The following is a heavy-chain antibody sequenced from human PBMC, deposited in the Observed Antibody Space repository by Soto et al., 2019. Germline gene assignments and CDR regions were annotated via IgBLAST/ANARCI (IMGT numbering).Heavy chain of an antibody. D-gene: IGHD3-22*01. CDR1: GFTFRNYW. CDR3: ARDGYDYDTSGYYLGY. V-gene: IGHV3-74*03. J-gene: IGHJ4*02. Sequence: TGGSLRLSCAASGFTFRNYWMHWARQVPGKGLVWVSRIDSVGISTTYADSVKGRFTISRDNAKNTLYLEMNSLRAEDTAIYYCARDGYDYDTSGYYLGYWGQGTLVTVSS. CDR2: IDSVGIST.